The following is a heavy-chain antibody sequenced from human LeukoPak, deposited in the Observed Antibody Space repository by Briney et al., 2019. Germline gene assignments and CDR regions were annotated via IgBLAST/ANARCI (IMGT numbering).Heavy chain of an antibody. CDR1: GFTFSDHY. Sequence: GGSLRLSCAASGFTFSDHYMTWIRQAPGKGLEWVSYIGTSSDNTNYADSVKGRFTISRDNSKNTLYLQMNSLRAEDTAVYYCAGSYYNVFDYWGQGTLVTVSS. V-gene: IGHV3-11*06. CDR2: IGTSSDNT. CDR3: AGSYYNVFDY. J-gene: IGHJ4*02. D-gene: IGHD3-10*01.